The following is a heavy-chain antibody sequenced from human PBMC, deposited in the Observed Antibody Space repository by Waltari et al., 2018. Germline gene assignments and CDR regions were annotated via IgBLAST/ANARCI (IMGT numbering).Heavy chain of an antibody. J-gene: IGHJ4*02. Sequence: EVQLVETGGGFIQPGGSRRVSCAASGFVVSGNFMHWVRQAPGKGLEWVSLVNSAGNSFYADAVKGRFTISRDTSKNTLYLQMNSLRVEDTAMYYCVREAYLAAGFDFWGQGTPVTVSS. D-gene: IGHD6-25*01. CDR3: VREAYLAAGFDF. V-gene: IGHV3-53*02. CDR2: VNSAGNS. CDR1: GFVVSGNF.